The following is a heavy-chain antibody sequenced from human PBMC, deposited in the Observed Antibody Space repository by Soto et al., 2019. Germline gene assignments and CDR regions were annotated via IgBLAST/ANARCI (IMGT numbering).Heavy chain of an antibody. J-gene: IGHJ5*01. V-gene: IGHV1-8*01. CDR1: GYTFSKYD. CDR2: MNPTSGNT. Sequence: QVQLVQSGAEVKTPGASVKVSCKASGYTFSKYDMNWVRQAPGQGLEWMGWMNPTSGNTGYAQKFQGRLTMTWDTAIGIAHMELSSLRTEDTAVYYCARSEGPTFNGLDSWGQGTLVTVSA. CDR3: ARSEGPTFNGLDS.